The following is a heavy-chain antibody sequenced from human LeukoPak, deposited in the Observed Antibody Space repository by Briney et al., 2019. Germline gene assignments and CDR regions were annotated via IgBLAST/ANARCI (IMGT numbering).Heavy chain of an antibody. CDR1: GGTFSSYA. Sequence: SVKVSCKASGGTFSSYAISWVRQAPGQGLEWMGGIIPIFGTANYAQKFQGRVTITADESTSTAYMELSSLRSEDTAVYYCAGDNSLRDTAWWFDPWGQGTLVTVSS. D-gene: IGHD5-24*01. V-gene: IGHV1-69*01. J-gene: IGHJ5*02. CDR3: AGDNSLRDTAWWFDP. CDR2: IIPIFGTA.